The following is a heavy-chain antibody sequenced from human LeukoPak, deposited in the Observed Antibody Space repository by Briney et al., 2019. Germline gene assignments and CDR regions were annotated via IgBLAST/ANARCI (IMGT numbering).Heavy chain of an antibody. V-gene: IGHV3-9*01. CDR2: ISWNSGSI. Sequence: GRSLRLSCAASGFTFDDYAMHWVRQAPGKGLEWVSGISWNSGSIGYADSVKGRFAISRDNAKNSLFLQLDSLRAEDTAVYFCARDRALYTSRGYYYTEDDYWGQGTLVTVSS. CDR3: ARDRALYTSRGYYYTEDDY. CDR1: GFTFDDYA. D-gene: IGHD3-22*01. J-gene: IGHJ4*02.